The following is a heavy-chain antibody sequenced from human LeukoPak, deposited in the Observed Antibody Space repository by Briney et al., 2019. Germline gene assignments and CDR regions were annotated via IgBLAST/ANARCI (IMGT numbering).Heavy chain of an antibody. CDR1: GFTFSSYG. Sequence: QPWRSLRLSCAASGFTFSSYGMHRVRQAPGKGLEWVAVIWYDGSNKYYADSVKGRFTISRDNSKNSLYLQMNSLRAEDTAVYYCARGGGYYHDYWGQGTLVTVSS. V-gene: IGHV3-33*01. CDR2: IWYDGSNK. D-gene: IGHD3-22*01. CDR3: ARGGGYYHDY. J-gene: IGHJ4*02.